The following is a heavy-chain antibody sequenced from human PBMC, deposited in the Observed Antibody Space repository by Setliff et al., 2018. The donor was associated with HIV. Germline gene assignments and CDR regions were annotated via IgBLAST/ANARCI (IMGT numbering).Heavy chain of an antibody. CDR3: ARRPYDSGWSYFFDY. V-gene: IGHV5-51*01. Sequence: PGESLKISCQGFGYSFVSYWIGWVRHRPGKGLEWMAIVYPPDSETVYSPSFQGQVTISADKSISAAYLQWSSLKASDTAMYYCARRPYDSGWSYFFDYWGQGTLVTVS. CDR2: VYPPDSET. J-gene: IGHJ4*01. D-gene: IGHD6-19*01. CDR1: GYSFVSYW.